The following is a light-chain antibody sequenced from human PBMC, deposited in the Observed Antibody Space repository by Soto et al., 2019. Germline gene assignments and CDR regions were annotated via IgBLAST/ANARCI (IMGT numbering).Light chain of an antibody. Sequence: QSVLTQPGSVSGSPGQSITISRSGTTSDVGGYNLVSWYQQHTAKAPKLLIYEGTQRPPGVSSRFSGSKSGNTASLTISGLQAEDEADYYCCSYASSSSYVCGTGTKVTVL. V-gene: IGLV2-23*01. CDR3: CSYASSSSYV. CDR2: EGT. J-gene: IGLJ1*01. CDR1: TSDVGGYNL.